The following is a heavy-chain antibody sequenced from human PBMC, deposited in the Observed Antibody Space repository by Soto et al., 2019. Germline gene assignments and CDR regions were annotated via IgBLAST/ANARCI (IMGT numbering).Heavy chain of an antibody. J-gene: IGHJ3*02. CDR3: ARDTRGHNSDAFDI. V-gene: IGHV1-18*01. Sequence: QAQLVQSGAEVKKPGASVKVSCKASGYTFTTYGINWVRQAPGQGLEWVAWISVYNGKTDYAQRVQGRVTMTTDTSTTTAYMELRGLRSDDTAVYYCARDTRGHNSDAFDIWGQGTRVIVSS. CDR2: ISVYNGKT. CDR1: GYTFTTYG. D-gene: IGHD3-10*01.